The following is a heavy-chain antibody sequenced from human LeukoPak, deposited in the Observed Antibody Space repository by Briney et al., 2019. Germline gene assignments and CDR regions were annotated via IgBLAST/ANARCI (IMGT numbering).Heavy chain of an antibody. D-gene: IGHD2-15*01. V-gene: IGHV4-4*02. CDR1: GGSISSSNW. CDR3: ASVVVVAASYAFDI. J-gene: IGHJ3*02. Sequence: SETLSLTCAVSGGSISSSNWWSWVRQPPGQGLEWIGEIYHSGSTNYNPSLKSRVTISVDKSKNQFSLKLSSVTAADTAVYYCASVVVVAASYAFDIWGQGTMVTVSS. CDR2: IYHSGST.